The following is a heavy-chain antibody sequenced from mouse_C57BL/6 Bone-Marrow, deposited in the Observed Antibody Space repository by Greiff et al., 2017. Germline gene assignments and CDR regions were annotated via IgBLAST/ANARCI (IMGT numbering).Heavy chain of an antibody. D-gene: IGHD2-3*01. CDR3: TRYDATGY. J-gene: IGHJ2*01. Sequence: AQLKESGAELVRPGASVTLSCKASGYTFTDYEMHWVKQTPVHGLEWIGAIDPETGGTAYNQKFKGKAILTADKSSSTAYMELRSLTSEDSAVYYCTRYDATGYWGQGTTLTVAS. CDR2: IDPETGGT. V-gene: IGHV1-15*01. CDR1: GYTFTDYE.